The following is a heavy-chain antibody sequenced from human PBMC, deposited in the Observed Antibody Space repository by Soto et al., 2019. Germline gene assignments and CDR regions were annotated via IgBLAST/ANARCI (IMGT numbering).Heavy chain of an antibody. CDR2: IIPILGIA. D-gene: IGHD5-12*01. CDR3: ATRILGLRLTQYYFDY. V-gene: IGHV1-69*02. Sequence: GASVKVSCKASGGTFSSYTISWVRQAPGQGLEWMGRIIPILGIANYAQKFQGRVTITADKSTSTAYMELSSLRSEDTAVYYCATRILGLRLTQYYFDYWGQGTLVTVSS. CDR1: GGTFSSYT. J-gene: IGHJ4*02.